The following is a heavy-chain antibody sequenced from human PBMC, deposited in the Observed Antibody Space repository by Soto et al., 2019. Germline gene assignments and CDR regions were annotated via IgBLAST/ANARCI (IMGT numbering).Heavy chain of an antibody. CDR2: LLRSGSSA. V-gene: IGHV3-23*01. CDR3: AKDAISGDGIWLMDS. CDR1: GFTFRNYA. D-gene: IGHD4-17*01. J-gene: IGHJ5*02. Sequence: GGSLRLSCAASGFTFRNYAMTWARQAPGKGLEWVSSLLRSGSSAYYADSVRGRFTISSDTSANSLYLQMDNLRAEDTAIYYCAKDAISGDGIWLMDSWGQGTVVSVSS.